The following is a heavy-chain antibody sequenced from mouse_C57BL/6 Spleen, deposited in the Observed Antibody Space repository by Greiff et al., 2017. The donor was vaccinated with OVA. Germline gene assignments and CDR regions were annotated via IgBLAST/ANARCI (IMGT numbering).Heavy chain of an antibody. J-gene: IGHJ4*01. V-gene: IGHV5-17*01. CDR1: GFTFSDYG. Sequence: EVKLVESGGGLVKPGGSLKLSCAASGFTFSDYGMHWVRQAPEKGLEWVAYISSGSSTIYYADTVKGRLTISRDNAKITLFLQMTSLRSEDTAMYYCARRIYYGYEDYAMDYWGQGTSVTVSS. CDR2: ISSGSSTI. D-gene: IGHD2-2*01. CDR3: ARRIYYGYEDYAMDY.